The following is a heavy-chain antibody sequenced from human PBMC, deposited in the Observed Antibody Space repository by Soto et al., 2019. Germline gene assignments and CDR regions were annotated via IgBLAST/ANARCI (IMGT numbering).Heavy chain of an antibody. CDR2: IAYDGTKE. Sequence: QVQLVESGGGVVQPGTSLRLSCAASGFTYSNYAMHWVRQAPGKGLEWVGVIAYDGTKEYYADSARGRFTISRDNSKSTLYLQMNSLRSEDTAVYYCVRSARDGYIYEDFDYWGQGTLVTVST. CDR3: VRSARDGYIYEDFDY. CDR1: GFTYSNYA. J-gene: IGHJ4*02. D-gene: IGHD5-18*01. V-gene: IGHV3-30-3*01.